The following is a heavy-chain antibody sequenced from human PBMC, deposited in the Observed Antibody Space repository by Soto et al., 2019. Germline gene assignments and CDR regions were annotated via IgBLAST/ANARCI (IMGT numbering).Heavy chain of an antibody. CDR1: GYSLTKYW. V-gene: IGHV5-10-1*01. CDR2: IDHSDSYI. CDR3: ARHYICRGGDCYYYGMDV. D-gene: IGHD3-16*01. J-gene: IGHJ6*02. Sequence: GESLKISCKGSGYSLTKYWISWVRQMPGKGLEWMGRIDHSDSYINYSPSFQGHVTISADKSINTAYLQWSSLRASDTAIYYCARHYICRGGDCYYYGMDVWGQGITVTVSS.